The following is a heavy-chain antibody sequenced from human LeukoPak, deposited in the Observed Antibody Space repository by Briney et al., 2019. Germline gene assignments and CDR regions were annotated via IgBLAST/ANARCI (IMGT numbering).Heavy chain of an antibody. CDR3: ARDRCYFDTGGYYYFDN. Sequence: GGSLRLSCAASGFTFNTYWMTWVRQAPGKGLEWVANIKEDGSEKYYVDSVKGRFTISRDNAKNSLYLQMNSLRAEDTAVYYCARDRCYFDTGGYYYFDNWGQGTLVTVSS. V-gene: IGHV3-7*05. J-gene: IGHJ4*02. CDR2: IKEDGSEK. D-gene: IGHD3-22*01. CDR1: GFTFNTYW.